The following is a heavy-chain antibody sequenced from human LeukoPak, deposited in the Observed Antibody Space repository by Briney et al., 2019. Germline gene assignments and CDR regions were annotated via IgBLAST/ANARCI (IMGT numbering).Heavy chain of an antibody. V-gene: IGHV4-39*07. CDR1: GGSISGSSYY. D-gene: IGHD4-17*01. Sequence: SETLSLTCSVSGGSISGSSYYWGWIRQPPGKGLEWIGSIYYSGRTYYNPSLKRRATISVDTSNNQFSLRLTSVTAADTAVYFCASGYGDYDYWGQGTLVTVSS. CDR2: IYYSGRT. CDR3: ASGYGDYDY. J-gene: IGHJ4*02.